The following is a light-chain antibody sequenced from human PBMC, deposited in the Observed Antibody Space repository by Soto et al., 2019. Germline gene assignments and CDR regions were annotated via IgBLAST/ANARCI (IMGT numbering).Light chain of an antibody. CDR3: QQYETFSGT. V-gene: IGKV1-5*01. J-gene: IGKJ3*01. CDR2: DAS. CDR1: QSVSGW. Sequence: DIQMTQSPSTLSASVGGAVTVTCRASQSVSGWLAWYQQKPGEAPKLLIYDASALPRGVPSRFSGSGSGTKFTLTIASLQPDEFATYYCQQYETFSGTFGPGTKVDIK.